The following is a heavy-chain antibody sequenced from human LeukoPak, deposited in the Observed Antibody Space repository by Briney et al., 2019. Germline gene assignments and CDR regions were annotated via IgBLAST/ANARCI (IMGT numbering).Heavy chain of an antibody. D-gene: IGHD3-22*01. CDR1: AFSFSDYY. V-gene: IGHV3-11*04. CDR2: ISSNGSTI. Sequence: GGSLRLSCAASAFSFSDYYMNWIRQAPGKGLEWVSYISSNGSTIYYADSVKGRFAISRDNAKNSLYLQMNSLRAEDTAGYYCAREDYYNSGGYYLDYWGQGTLVTVSS. J-gene: IGHJ4*02. CDR3: AREDYYNSGGYYLDY.